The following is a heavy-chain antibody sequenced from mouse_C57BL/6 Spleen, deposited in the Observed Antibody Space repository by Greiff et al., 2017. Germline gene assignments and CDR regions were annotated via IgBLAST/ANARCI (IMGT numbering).Heavy chain of an antibody. Sequence: DVQLVESGGGLVQPKGSLKLSCAASGFTFNTYAMHWVRQAPGKGLEWVARIRSKSSNYATYYADSVKDRFTISRDDSQSMLYLQMNNLKTEDTAMYYCVRDRDPQYSTWYFDVWGTGTTVTVSS. CDR1: GFTFNTYA. J-gene: IGHJ1*03. CDR2: IRSKSSNYAT. CDR3: VRDRDPQYSTWYFDV. V-gene: IGHV10-3*01. D-gene: IGHD2-5*01.